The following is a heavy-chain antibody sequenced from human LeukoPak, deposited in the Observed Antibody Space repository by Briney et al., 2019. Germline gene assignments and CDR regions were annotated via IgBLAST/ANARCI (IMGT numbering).Heavy chain of an antibody. D-gene: IGHD2-8*01. CDR2: INPSGGST. V-gene: IGHV1-46*01. J-gene: IGHJ4*02. CDR3: ARELQYCTNGVCFPQIDY. Sequence: ASVKVSCKASGYTFTSYYMHWVRQAPGQGLEWTGIINPSGGSTSYAQKFQGRVTMTRDMSTSTVYMELSSLRSEDTAVYYCARELQYCTNGVCFPQIDYWGQGTLVTVSS. CDR1: GYTFTSYY.